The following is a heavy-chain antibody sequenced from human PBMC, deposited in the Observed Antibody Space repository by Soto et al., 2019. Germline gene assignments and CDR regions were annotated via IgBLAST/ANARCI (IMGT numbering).Heavy chain of an antibody. CDR1: GYSLYP. CDR2: INTGNGNT. D-gene: IGHD3-10*01. V-gene: IGHV1-3*04. CDR3: ARNWDGSGSYYTFFDY. Sequence: ASVKVSCKASGYSLYPLHWVRQAPGQRPEWMGWINTGNGNTKYSQKFQGRVTITWDTSASAAYMELSSLRSEDTAVYYCARNWDGSGSYYTFFDYWGQG. J-gene: IGHJ4*02.